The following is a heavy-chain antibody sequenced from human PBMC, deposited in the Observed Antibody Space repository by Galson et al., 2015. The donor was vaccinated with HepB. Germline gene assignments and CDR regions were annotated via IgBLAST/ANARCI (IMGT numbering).Heavy chain of an antibody. V-gene: IGHV3-30*04. CDR1: GFAFSSYA. CDR3: ARTGQWLILYYFDY. J-gene: IGHJ4*02. CDR2: ISYDGSNK. Sequence: SLRLSCAASGFAFSSYAMHWVRQAPGKGLEWVAVISYDGSNKYYADSVKGRFTISRDNSKNTLYLQMNSLRAEDTAVYYCARTGQWLILYYFDYWGQGTLVTVSS. D-gene: IGHD6-19*01.